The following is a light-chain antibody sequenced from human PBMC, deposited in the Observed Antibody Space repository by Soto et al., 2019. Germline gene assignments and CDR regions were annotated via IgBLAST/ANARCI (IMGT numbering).Light chain of an antibody. CDR1: NRDIGAYNY. Sequence: QSALTQPASVSGSPGQSITISCTGTNRDIGAYNYVSWYQQHPSKAPKLMIYDVINRPSGVSNRFSGSKSGNTASLTISGLQADDEADYYCSSYTTSSTVVFGGGTKLTVL. J-gene: IGLJ2*01. CDR3: SSYTTSSTVV. V-gene: IGLV2-14*01. CDR2: DVI.